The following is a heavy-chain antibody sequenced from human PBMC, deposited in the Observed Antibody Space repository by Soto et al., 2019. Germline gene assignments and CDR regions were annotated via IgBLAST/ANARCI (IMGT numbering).Heavy chain of an antibody. CDR2: IYYSGST. CDR1: GGSISSYD. V-gene: IGHV4-59*01. CDR3: ARDLFDSSGFNWFDP. D-gene: IGHD3-22*01. J-gene: IGHJ5*02. Sequence: SETLSLTCTVSGGSISSYDWSWIRQPPGKGLEWIGYIYYSGSTNYNPSLKSRVTISVDTSKNQFSLKLSSVTAADTAVYYCARDLFDSSGFNWFDPWGQGTLVTVSS.